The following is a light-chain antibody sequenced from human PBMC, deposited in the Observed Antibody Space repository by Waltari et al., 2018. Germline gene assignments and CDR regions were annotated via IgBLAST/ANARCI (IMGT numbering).Light chain of an antibody. V-gene: IGLV1-44*01. CDR3: GAWDASLNGYV. CDR2: SSN. Sequence: QSVLTQPPSASGTPGQRVPISCSGSSSNIGSNVVNWYQQLPGTAPKLLIHSSNQRPSGVPDRFSGSKSGTSASLAISGLQSEDEADYHCGAWDASLNGYVFGTGTKVTVL. CDR1: SSNIGSNV. J-gene: IGLJ1*01.